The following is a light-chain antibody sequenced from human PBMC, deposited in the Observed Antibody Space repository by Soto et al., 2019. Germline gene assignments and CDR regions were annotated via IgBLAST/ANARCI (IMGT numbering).Light chain of an antibody. Sequence: QSVLTQPPSVSGAPGQRITISCTGSSSNIGTRYDVHWYQQLPGTAPRLLIYGHSNRPSGVPDRFSGSKSGTSASLAITGLQAEDEAEYYCQSYDSSLSAAVFGGGTKVTVL. J-gene: IGLJ3*02. CDR2: GHS. CDR3: QSYDSSLSAAV. V-gene: IGLV1-40*01. CDR1: SSNIGTRYD.